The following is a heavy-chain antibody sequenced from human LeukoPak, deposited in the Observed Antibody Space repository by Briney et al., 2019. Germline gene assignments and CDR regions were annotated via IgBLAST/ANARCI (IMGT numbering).Heavy chain of an antibody. CDR1: GGSISSGGYY. V-gene: IGHV4-31*03. Sequence: SETLSLTCTVSGGSISSGGYYWSWIRQHPGKGLEWIGYIYYSGSTYYNPSLKSRVTISVDTSKNQFSLKLSSVTAADTAVYYCAREFQYYDFWSGYSVYYFDYWGQGTLVTVSS. D-gene: IGHD3-3*01. CDR3: AREFQYYDFWSGYSVYYFDY. J-gene: IGHJ4*02. CDR2: IYYSGST.